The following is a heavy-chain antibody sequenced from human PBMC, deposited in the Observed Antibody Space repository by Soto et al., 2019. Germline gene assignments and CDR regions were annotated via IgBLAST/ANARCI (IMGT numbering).Heavy chain of an antibody. D-gene: IGHD6-13*01. CDR3: AKGLINGRWYAED. J-gene: IGHJ4*02. V-gene: IGHV3-23*01. CDR2: ITDSGTGT. CDR1: GFTFSSCV. Sequence: EVHLLESGGGLVNPGESLRLSFGASGFTFSSCVMTWVRQAPGKGLEWVSCITDSGTGTYYTDSVKGRFTISRDNSKNTMYLQMNNLRAEDTGVYYCAKGLINGRWYAEDWGQGTLVTVSS.